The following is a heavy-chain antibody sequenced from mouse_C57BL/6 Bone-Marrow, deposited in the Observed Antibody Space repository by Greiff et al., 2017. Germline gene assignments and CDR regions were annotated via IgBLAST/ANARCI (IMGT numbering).Heavy chain of an antibody. CDR1: GYTFTSYW. V-gene: IGHV1-55*01. Sequence: QVQLQQPGAALVKPGASVKMSCKASGYTFTSYWITWVKQRPGQGLEWIGVIYPGSGSTIYNEKFKSKATLTVDTSSSTAYMQHSSLTSEDSAVYYGARGGRGRGYWGQGTTLTVSS. J-gene: IGHJ2*01. CDR3: ARGGRGRGY. CDR2: IYPGSGST. D-gene: IGHD1-1*02.